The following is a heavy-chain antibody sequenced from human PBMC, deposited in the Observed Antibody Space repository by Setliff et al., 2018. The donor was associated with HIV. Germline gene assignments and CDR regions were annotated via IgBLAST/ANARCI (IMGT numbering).Heavy chain of an antibody. Sequence: ASVKVSCKSSGYTFTDYFMHWVRQAPGQGLEWMGWISPNSGGTNYAQKFQGRVTMTTDTSINTAYMELSGVRSDNTAVYFCARQLSNSLDYWGQGTLVTVSS. V-gene: IGHV1-2*02. D-gene: IGHD1-1*01. CDR1: GYTFTDYF. CDR2: ISPNSGGT. J-gene: IGHJ4*02. CDR3: ARQLSNSLDY.